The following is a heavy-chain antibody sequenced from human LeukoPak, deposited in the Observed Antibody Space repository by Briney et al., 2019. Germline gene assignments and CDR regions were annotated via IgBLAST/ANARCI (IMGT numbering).Heavy chain of an antibody. CDR1: GFTFSSYW. CDR2: INSDGSST. V-gene: IGHV3-74*01. D-gene: IGHD3-3*01. Sequence: PGGSLRLSCAASGFTFSSYWMHWVRQAPGKGLVWVSRINSDGSSTSYADSVKGRFTISRDNAKNTLYLQMNSLRAEDTAVYYCVRDGYYDFWSGYYNTDAFDIWGQGTMVTVSS. J-gene: IGHJ3*02. CDR3: VRDGYYDFWSGYYNTDAFDI.